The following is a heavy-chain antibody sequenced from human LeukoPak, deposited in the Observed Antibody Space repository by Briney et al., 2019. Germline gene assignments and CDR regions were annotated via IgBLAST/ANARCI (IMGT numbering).Heavy chain of an antibody. CDR3: ARRRIFYYGSGSSNWFDP. V-gene: IGHV4-34*01. CDR2: INHCGST. D-gene: IGHD3-10*01. CDR1: GGSFSGYY. J-gene: IGHJ5*02. Sequence: SETLSLTCAVYGGSFSGYYWSWIRQPPGKGLEWIGEINHCGSTNYNPSLKSRVTISVDTSKNQFSLKLSSVTAADTAVYYCARRRIFYYGSGSSNWFDPWGQGTLVTVSS.